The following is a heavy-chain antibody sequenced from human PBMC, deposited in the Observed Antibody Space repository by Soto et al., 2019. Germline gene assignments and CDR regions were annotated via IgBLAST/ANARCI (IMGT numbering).Heavy chain of an antibody. CDR2: ISAHAGFT. D-gene: IGHD6-13*01. J-gene: IGHJ4*02. CDR3: ARVHIRAAGVGVDY. V-gene: IGHV1-18*01. CDR1: GYLFPSFG. Sequence: QVQLVQSGPELKMTGASVKVSCTASGYLFPSFGVSWVRQAPGQGLEWVGWISAHAGFTNYAQEFQGRATMSTHSSVATAYLEVRNLRPDDTAVYFCARVHIRAAGVGVDYWGQGTLVTVSS.